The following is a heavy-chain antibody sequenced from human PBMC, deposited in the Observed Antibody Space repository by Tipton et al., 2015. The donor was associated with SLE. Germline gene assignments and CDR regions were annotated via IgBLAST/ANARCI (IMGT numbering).Heavy chain of an antibody. CDR1: GGSFSGYY. D-gene: IGHD1-1*01. Sequence: LRLSCAVYGGSFSGYYWSWVRQSPGQGLEWVGEINHSGSTKYNPSLKSRVTISIDTFKNQFSLRLSSVTAADTAVYYCARVYTTGRVDYWGQGTLVTVSS. CDR2: INHSGST. CDR3: ARVYTTGRVDY. J-gene: IGHJ4*02. V-gene: IGHV4-34*01.